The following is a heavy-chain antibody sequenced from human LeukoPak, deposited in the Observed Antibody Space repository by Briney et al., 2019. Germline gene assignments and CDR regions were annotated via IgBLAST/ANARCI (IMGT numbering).Heavy chain of an antibody. D-gene: IGHD2-2*01. CDR3: ARGNRIVPAAPGVY. CDR1: GFTLSNYW. CDR2: ISSSSSYI. Sequence: PGGSLRLSCAASGFTLSNYWMSWVRQAPGKGLEWVSSISSSSSYIYYADSVKGRFTISRDNAKNTLYLQMNSLRAEDTAVYYCARGNRIVPAAPGVYWGQGTLVTVSS. J-gene: IGHJ4*02. V-gene: IGHV3-21*01.